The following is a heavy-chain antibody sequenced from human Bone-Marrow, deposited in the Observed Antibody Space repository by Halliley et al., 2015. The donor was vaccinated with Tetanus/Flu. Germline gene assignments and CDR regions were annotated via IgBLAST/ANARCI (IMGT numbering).Heavy chain of an antibody. CDR2: IRAYHGST. V-gene: IGHV1-18*01. CDR3: ARERITAAAQEYYFDY. J-gene: IGHJ4*02. D-gene: IGHD6-13*01. Sequence: WIRAYHGSTNYAQKVQGRVTVPADPSTSTAYMELRSLTSDDTAVYFCARERITAAAQEYYFDYWGQGTVVTVSS.